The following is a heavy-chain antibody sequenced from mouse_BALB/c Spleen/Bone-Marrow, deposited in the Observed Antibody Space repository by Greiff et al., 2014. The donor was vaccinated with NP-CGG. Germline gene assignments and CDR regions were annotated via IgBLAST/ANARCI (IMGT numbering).Heavy chain of an antibody. J-gene: IGHJ3*01. V-gene: IGHV5-12*02. CDR2: ISNGGGST. D-gene: IGHD2-14*01. Sequence: EVNLVESGGGLVQPGGSLKLSCATSGFTFSDYYTYWVRQTPEKRLEWVAYISNGGGSTYYPDTVKGRFTISRDNAKNTLYLQMSRLKSEDTAMYYCARGLYYRPFAYWGQGTLVTVSA. CDR1: GFTFSDYY. CDR3: ARGLYYRPFAY.